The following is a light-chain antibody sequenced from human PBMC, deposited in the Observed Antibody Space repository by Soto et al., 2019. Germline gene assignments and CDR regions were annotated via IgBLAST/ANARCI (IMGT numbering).Light chain of an antibody. CDR2: GAS. CDR1: QSVSSSY. Sequence: VLTQSPATLSVSPGERATLSCRASQSVSSSYLAWYQQKPGQAPRLLIYGASSRATGIPDRFSGSGSGTDFTLTISRLEPEDFAVYYCQQYGSSPFTFGGGTKVDIK. CDR3: QQYGSSPFT. J-gene: IGKJ4*01. V-gene: IGKV3-20*01.